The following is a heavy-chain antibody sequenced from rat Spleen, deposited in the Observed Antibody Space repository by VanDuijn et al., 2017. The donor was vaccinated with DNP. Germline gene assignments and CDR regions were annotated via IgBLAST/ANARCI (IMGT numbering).Heavy chain of an antibody. J-gene: IGHJ2*01. V-gene: IGHV5S13*01. Sequence: EVQLVESGGGLVQPGRSLKLSCAASGFTVSDYNMAWVRQAPTNGLEWVASIGTGGGDTYYRDSVKGRFTISRDNAKNTQYLQMDSLRSDDTATYYCARGADGFDYWGQGLMVTVSS. CDR2: IGTGGGDT. D-gene: IGHD1-6*01. CDR3: ARGADGFDY. CDR1: GFTVSDYN.